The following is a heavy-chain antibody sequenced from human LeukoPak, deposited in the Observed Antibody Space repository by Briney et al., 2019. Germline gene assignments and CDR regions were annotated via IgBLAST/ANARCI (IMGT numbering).Heavy chain of an antibody. V-gene: IGHV1-69*04. CDR3: AREKGVGPPDY. Sequence: SVRVSCKASGGTFSSYAISWARQAPGQGLEWMGRIIPIFGIANYAQKFQGRVTISADKSTSTAYMELSSLRSEDTAVYYCAREKGVGPPDYWGQGTLVTVSS. D-gene: IGHD3-10*01. CDR1: GGTFSSYA. J-gene: IGHJ4*02. CDR2: IIPIFGIA.